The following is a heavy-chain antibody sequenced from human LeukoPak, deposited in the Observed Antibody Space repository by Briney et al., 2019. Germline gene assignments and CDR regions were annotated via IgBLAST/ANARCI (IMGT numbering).Heavy chain of an antibody. Sequence: GGSLRLSCAASGFTVSSNYMSWVRQAPGKGLEWVSVIYSGGSTYYADSVEGRFTISRDNSKNTLYLQMNSLRAEDTAVYYCARDLGQYYDTSDNWFDPWGQGTLVTVSS. CDR1: GFTVSSNY. CDR2: IYSGGST. D-gene: IGHD3-22*01. J-gene: IGHJ5*02. CDR3: ARDLGQYYDTSDNWFDP. V-gene: IGHV3-53*01.